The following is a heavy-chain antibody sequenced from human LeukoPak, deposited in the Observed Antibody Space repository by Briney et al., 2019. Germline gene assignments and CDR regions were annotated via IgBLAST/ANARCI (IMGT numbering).Heavy chain of an antibody. V-gene: IGHV3-23*01. CDR3: AKYYDSSGYDSYFDY. CDR2: ISGSGGST. J-gene: IGHJ4*02. D-gene: IGHD3-22*01. CDR1: GFPFSSFW. Sequence: GGSLRLSCAASGFPFSSFWMAWVRQAPGKGLEWVSAISGSGGSTYYADSVKGRFTISRDNSKNTLYLQMNSLRAEDTAVYYCAKYYDSSGYDSYFDYWGQGTLVTVSS.